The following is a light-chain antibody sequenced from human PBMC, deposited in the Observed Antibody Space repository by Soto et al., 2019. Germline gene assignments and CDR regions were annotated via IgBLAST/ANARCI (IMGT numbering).Light chain of an antibody. CDR2: EGS. J-gene: IGLJ2*01. V-gene: IGLV2-23*03. CDR3: CSYAGSSTFVV. CDR1: SSDVGNYNL. Sequence: QSALTQPASVSGSPGQSITISCTGTSSDVGNYNLVSWYQQHPGKAPKLMIYEGSKRPSGVSNRFSGSKSGNTASLTISGLQAEDEADYYCCSYAGSSTFVVFGGGPKLTFL.